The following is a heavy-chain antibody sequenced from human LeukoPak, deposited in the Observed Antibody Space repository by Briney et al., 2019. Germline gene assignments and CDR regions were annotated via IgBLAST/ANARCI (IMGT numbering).Heavy chain of an antibody. D-gene: IGHD3-10*01. CDR2: ISGSGGSR. J-gene: IGHJ4*02. V-gene: IGHV3-23*01. CDR3: AKDDGFGELLVDY. Sequence: SGGSLRLSCAASGFTFSSYGMSWVRKAPGKGLEWVSAISGSGGSRYYADSVKGRLTISRDNSKNTLYLQMNSLRAEDTAVYYCAKDDGFGELLVDYWGQGTLVTVSS. CDR1: GFTFSSYG.